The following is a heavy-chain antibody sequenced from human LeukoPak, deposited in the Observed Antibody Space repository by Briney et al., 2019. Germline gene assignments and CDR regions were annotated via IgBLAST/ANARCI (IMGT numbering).Heavy chain of an antibody. CDR3: ARVLREGLLLWFGESTRDAFDI. D-gene: IGHD3-10*01. Sequence: ASVKVSCRASGYTFTGYYMHWVRQAPGQGLEWMGWMNPNSGNTGYAQKFQGRVTMTRNTSISTAYMELSSLRSEDTAVYYCARVLREGLLLWFGESTRDAFDIWGQGTMVTVSS. J-gene: IGHJ3*02. CDR2: MNPNSGNT. CDR1: GYTFTGYY. V-gene: IGHV1-8*02.